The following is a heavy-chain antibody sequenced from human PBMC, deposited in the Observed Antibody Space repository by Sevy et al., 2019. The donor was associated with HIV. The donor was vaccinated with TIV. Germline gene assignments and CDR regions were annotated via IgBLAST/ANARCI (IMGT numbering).Heavy chain of an antibody. CDR2: ISSGGSHI. D-gene: IGHD1-26*01. CDR3: ARDLISGSYSQSLDY. CDR1: IFTFSDYY. V-gene: IGHV3-11*04. J-gene: IGHJ4*02. Sequence: GGSLRLSCAASIFTFSDYYMTWIRQAPGKGLECVSHISSGGSHIHYADSVKGRFTISRDNSKNTLYLQMDSLRVEDTAVYYCARDLISGSYSQSLDYWGQGTLVTVSS.